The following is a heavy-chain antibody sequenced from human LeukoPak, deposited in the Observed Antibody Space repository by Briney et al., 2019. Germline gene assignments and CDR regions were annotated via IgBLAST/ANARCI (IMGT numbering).Heavy chain of an antibody. D-gene: IGHD3-22*01. CDR1: GFTFSSYG. V-gene: IGHV3-33*01. CDR2: IRYDGSNK. CDR3: ARDRDYYDSSGYYYYGMDV. J-gene: IGHJ6*02. Sequence: GGSLRLSCAASGFTFSSYGTHWVRQAPGKGLEWVAVIRYDGSNKYYADSVKGRFTISRDNSKNTLYLQMNSLRAEDTAVYYCARDRDYYDSSGYYYYGMDVWGQGTTVTVSS.